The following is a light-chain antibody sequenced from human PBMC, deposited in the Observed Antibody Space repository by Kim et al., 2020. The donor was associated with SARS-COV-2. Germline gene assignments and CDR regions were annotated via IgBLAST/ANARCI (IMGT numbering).Light chain of an antibody. CDR1: SDIVGNNT. CDR2: GNN. Sequence: GQMATSSTASSSDIVGNNTVSWYQQHPGTAPKLVIYGNNQRPSGVSDRFSGSKSGTSASLAISGLQSEDEADYYCAAWDDGMNGQVFGTGTKVTVL. CDR3: AAWDDGMNGQV. J-gene: IGLJ1*01. V-gene: IGLV1-44*01.